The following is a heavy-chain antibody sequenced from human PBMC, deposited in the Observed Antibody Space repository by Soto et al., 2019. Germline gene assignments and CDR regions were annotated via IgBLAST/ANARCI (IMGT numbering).Heavy chain of an antibody. CDR3: ARGRYSYASRPYYYGMDV. D-gene: IGHD5-18*01. CDR2: IYYSGST. V-gene: IGHV4-59*01. CDR1: GGSISSYY. J-gene: IGHJ6*02. Sequence: PSETLSLTCTVSGGSISSYYWSWIRQPPGKGLEWIGYIYYSGSTNYNPSLKSRVTISVDTSKNQFSLKLSSVTAADTAVYYCARGRYSYASRPYYYGMDVWGQGTTVTVSS.